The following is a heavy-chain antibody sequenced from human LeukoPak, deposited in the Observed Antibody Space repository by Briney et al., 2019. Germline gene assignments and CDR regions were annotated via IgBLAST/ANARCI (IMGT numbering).Heavy chain of an antibody. CDR2: ISNDGSRK. Sequence: GGSLRLSCAPSGFTFSRHGMHWVRQAPGKGLEWVAIISNDGSRKYYAHSVEGRFTISRDNSKNTLYLQMDSLRAEDTAVYYCARDRAWDYFDYWGQGTLVTVSS. CDR3: ARDRAWDYFDY. J-gene: IGHJ4*02. D-gene: IGHD3-16*01. V-gene: IGHV3-30*03. CDR1: GFTFSRHG.